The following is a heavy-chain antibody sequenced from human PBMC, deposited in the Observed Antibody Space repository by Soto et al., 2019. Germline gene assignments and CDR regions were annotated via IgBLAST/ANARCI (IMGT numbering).Heavy chain of an antibody. CDR1: GFTFSSYG. CDR3: AKELGWQQSHYYYGMDV. Sequence: QVQLVESGGGVVQPGRSLRLSCAASGFTFSSYGMHWVRQAPGKGLECVAVISYDGSNKYYADSVKGRFTISRDNSKNTLYLQMNSLRAEDTAVYYCAKELGWQQSHYYYGMDVWGQGTTVTVSS. D-gene: IGHD1-26*01. V-gene: IGHV3-30*18. CDR2: ISYDGSNK. J-gene: IGHJ6*02.